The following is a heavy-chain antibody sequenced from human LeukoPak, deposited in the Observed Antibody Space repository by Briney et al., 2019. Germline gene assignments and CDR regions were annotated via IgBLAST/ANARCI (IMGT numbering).Heavy chain of an antibody. J-gene: IGHJ5*02. CDR1: GFIFSQYS. Sequence: GGSLRLSCAASGFIFSQYSMNWVRQAPGKGLEWVSHIRSSSETFYADSVKGRFTISRDNAGNSLYLQMNNLRGEDTAIYYCARDAGNSGYGCDLWGQGTLVTVSS. CDR2: IRSSSET. V-gene: IGHV3-48*01. D-gene: IGHD5-12*01. CDR3: ARDAGNSGYGCDL.